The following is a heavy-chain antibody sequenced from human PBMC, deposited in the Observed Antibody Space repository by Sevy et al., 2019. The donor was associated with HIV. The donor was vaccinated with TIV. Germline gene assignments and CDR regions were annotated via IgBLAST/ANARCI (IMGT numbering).Heavy chain of an antibody. J-gene: IGHJ5*02. Sequence: GGSLRLSCAASGFTFSSYAMHWVRQAPGKGLEWVAVISYDGTNKYYADSVKGRFTISRDNSKKILYVQMNSLRGEDTAVYYCARHQHDYAGNVRTGWFDPWGQGTLVTVSS. CDR1: GFTFSSYA. V-gene: IGHV3-30-3*01. CDR3: ARHQHDYAGNVRTGWFDP. D-gene: IGHD4-17*01. CDR2: ISYDGTNK.